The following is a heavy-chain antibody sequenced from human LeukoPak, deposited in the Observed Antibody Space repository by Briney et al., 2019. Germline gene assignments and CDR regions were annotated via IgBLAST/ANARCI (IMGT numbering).Heavy chain of an antibody. Sequence: GGSLRLSCAASGFTFSDYAMSWVRQAPGKGLEWVSGISGSGGYTYYADSVKGRFPISRDNSKNTLYLQMNSLRAEDTAVYYCARLRVYGSGSLDYWGQGTLVTVSS. D-gene: IGHD3-10*01. CDR1: GFTFSDYA. CDR2: ISGSGGYT. V-gene: IGHV3-23*01. CDR3: ARLRVYGSGSLDY. J-gene: IGHJ4*02.